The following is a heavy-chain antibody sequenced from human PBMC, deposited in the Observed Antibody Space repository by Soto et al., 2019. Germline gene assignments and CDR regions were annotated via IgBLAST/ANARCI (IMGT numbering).Heavy chain of an antibody. CDR1: GFIFSTSW. CDR2: IKDDGSEI. V-gene: IGHV3-7*01. Sequence: EVQLVESGGGLVQPGGSLRLSCAASGFIFSTSWMTWVRQAPGKGLEWVANIKDDGSEIYYVVSVRGRFTISRDNARSTLYLQMNNLRAEDTAHYYCVRDHDLYVRHFRNWGQGTLVTVSS. D-gene: IGHD1-1*01. J-gene: IGHJ1*01. CDR3: VRDHDLYVRHFRN.